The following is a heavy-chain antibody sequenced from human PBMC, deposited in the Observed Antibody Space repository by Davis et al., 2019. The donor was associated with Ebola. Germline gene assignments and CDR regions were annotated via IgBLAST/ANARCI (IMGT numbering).Heavy chain of an antibody. CDR3: ARGYGGNSVY. D-gene: IGHD4-23*01. V-gene: IGHV1-24*01. J-gene: IGHJ4*02. Sequence: ASVKVSCKVSGYTLTELSMHWVRQAPGKGLEWMGGFDPEDGETIYAQKFQGRVTMTRDTSTSTVYMELSSLRSEDTAVYYCARGYGGNSVYWGQGTLVTVSS. CDR2: FDPEDGET. CDR1: GYTLTELS.